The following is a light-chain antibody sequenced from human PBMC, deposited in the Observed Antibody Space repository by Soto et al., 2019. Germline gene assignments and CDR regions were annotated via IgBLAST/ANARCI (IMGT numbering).Light chain of an antibody. J-gene: IGLJ3*02. CDR3: CSYAGGRTV. CDR2: EGS. CDR1: NSDVGSYNL. V-gene: IGLV2-23*01. Sequence: QAASVSGSPGQSITISCTGTNSDVGSYNLVSWYQQHPGKAPKLMIYEGSKRPSGVSNRFSGSRSGNTASLTISGLQAEDEADYYCCSYAGGRTVFGGGTKLTVL.